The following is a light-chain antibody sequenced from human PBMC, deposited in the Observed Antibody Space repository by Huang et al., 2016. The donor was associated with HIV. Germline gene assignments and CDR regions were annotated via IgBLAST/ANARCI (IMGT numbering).Light chain of an antibody. CDR1: QDIGND. J-gene: IGKJ1*01. V-gene: IGKV1-6*01. CDR2: TAS. CDR3: LQDYTYPWT. Sequence: AIQMTQSPASLSASVGDRVTITCRASQDIGNDFGWYQQRLGKAPKLLVSTASHLQSGFPSRFTGSGSGTHFTLTISGLQPEDFATYYCLQDYTYPWTFGQGTKVEI.